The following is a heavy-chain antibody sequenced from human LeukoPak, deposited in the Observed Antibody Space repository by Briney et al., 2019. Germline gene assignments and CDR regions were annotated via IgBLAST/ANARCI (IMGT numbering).Heavy chain of an antibody. Sequence: GGSLRLFYAASVFTFRSYAMSWVRQAPGKGLEWVSAISGSCGSTYYADSAKDRFTISRDNSKNTLYLEMSRQIAEDRAVYCCANPRFRHYWGQGTLVTVSS. CDR3: ANPRFRHY. V-gene: IGHV3-23*01. CDR1: VFTFRSYA. D-gene: IGHD2-21*01. J-gene: IGHJ4*02. CDR2: ISGSCGST.